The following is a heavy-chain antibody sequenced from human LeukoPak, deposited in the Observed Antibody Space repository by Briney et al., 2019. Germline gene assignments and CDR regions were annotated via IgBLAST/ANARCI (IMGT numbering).Heavy chain of an antibody. Sequence: SEALPLTCAVYGGSFSGYYWSWIRQPPGKGLEWIGEINHRGSTNYNPSLKSRVTISVDTSKNQFSLKLSSVTAADTAVYYCATQILLCHYYWGQGTLVTVSS. CDR2: INHRGST. V-gene: IGHV4-34*01. CDR1: GGSFSGYY. J-gene: IGHJ4*02. CDR3: ATQILLCHYY. D-gene: IGHD2/OR15-2a*01.